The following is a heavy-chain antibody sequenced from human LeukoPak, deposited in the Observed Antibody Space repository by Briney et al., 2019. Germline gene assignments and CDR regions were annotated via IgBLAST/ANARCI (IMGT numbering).Heavy chain of an antibody. J-gene: IGHJ4*02. D-gene: IGHD2-2*01. Sequence: GGSLRLSCAASGFTFDDYAMHWVRQVPGKGLEWVPLISWDGGSTYYADSVKGRFTISRDNSKNSLYLQMNSLRAEDTALYYCAKDKEEGQYQLLFDYWGQGTLVTVSS. CDR2: ISWDGGST. CDR1: GFTFDDYA. V-gene: IGHV3-43D*03. CDR3: AKDKEEGQYQLLFDY.